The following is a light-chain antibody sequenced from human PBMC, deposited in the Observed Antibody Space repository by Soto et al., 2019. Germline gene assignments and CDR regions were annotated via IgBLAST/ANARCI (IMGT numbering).Light chain of an antibody. J-gene: IGLJ2*01. CDR3: QVWDDSGDHVV. Sequence: SYELTQPPSVSVTPGQTARITCGGNNIGSKGVHWYQQKPGQAPVLVVYDDSDRPSGIPERFSRSNSGNTATLTINRVEAGDEADFFCQVWDDSGDHVVFGGGTKLTVL. CDR2: DDS. CDR1: NIGSKG. V-gene: IGLV3-21*02.